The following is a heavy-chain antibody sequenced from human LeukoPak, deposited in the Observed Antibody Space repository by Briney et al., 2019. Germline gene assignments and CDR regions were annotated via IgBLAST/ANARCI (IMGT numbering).Heavy chain of an antibody. D-gene: IGHD6-13*01. CDR2: ISGSGGST. J-gene: IGHJ4*02. V-gene: IGHV3-23*01. Sequence: PGGSLRLSCAASGFTFSSYSMNWVRQAPGKGLEWVSAISGSGGSTYYADSVKGRFTISRDNSKNTLYLQMNSLRAEDTAVYYCAAAAAGYEYYFDYWGQGTLVTVSS. CDR1: GFTFSSYS. CDR3: AAAAAGYEYYFDY.